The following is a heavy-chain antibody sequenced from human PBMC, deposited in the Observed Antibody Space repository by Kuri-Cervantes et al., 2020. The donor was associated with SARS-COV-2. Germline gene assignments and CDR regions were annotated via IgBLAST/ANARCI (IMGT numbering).Heavy chain of an antibody. CDR1: GFTFSSYA. Sequence: LTCAASGFTFSSYAMHWVRQAPGKGLEWVAVISYDGSNKYYADSVKGRFTISRDNSKNTLYLQMNSLRAEDTAVYYCARVRALCGGDCYSANDAFDIWGQGTMVTVSS. CDR2: ISYDGSNK. D-gene: IGHD2-21*02. V-gene: IGHV3-30-3*01. CDR3: ARVRALCGGDCYSANDAFDI. J-gene: IGHJ3*02.